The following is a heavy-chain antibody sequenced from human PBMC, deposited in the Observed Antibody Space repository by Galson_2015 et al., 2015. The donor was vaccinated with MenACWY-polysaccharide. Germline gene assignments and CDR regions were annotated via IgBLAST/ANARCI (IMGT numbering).Heavy chain of an antibody. CDR2: INYSGST. V-gene: IGHV4-59*01. J-gene: IGHJ2*01. Sequence: ETLSLPCTVSGGSTSSYYWNWIRQPPGKGLEWVGYINYSGSTNHNPSLKSRVTMSVDTYKYQFSLNLTSVTDADTDVYYCARAIAVAGQRRDFDLWGRGTLVTVSS. D-gene: IGHD6-19*01. CDR3: ARAIAVAGQRRDFDL. CDR1: GGSTSSYY.